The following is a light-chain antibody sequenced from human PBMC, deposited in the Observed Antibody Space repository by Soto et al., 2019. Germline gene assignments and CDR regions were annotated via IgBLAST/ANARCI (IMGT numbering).Light chain of an antibody. CDR2: EVS. Sequence: QSALTQPASVSGSPGQSITLSCTGTSSDVGGYNSVSWYQHHPGKAPKLMIYEVSNRPSGVSNRFSGSKSGNTASLAISVLQAEDEADYSCSSYTNSAPPCVFGTGTKLTVL. J-gene: IGLJ1*01. CDR3: SSYTNSAPPCV. CDR1: SSDVGGYNS. V-gene: IGLV2-14*01.